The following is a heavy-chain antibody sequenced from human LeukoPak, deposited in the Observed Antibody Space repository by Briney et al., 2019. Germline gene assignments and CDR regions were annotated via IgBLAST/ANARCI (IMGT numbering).Heavy chain of an antibody. CDR2: ISSSSSYI. D-gene: IGHD2-2*01. J-gene: IGHJ4*02. Sequence: PGGSLRLSCAASGFTFSSCSMNWVRQAPGKGLEWVSSISSSSSYIYYADSVKGRFTISRDNAKNSLYLQMNSLRAEDTAVYYCASGIVVVPAARKRASYFDYWGQGTLVTVSS. CDR1: GFTFSSCS. V-gene: IGHV3-21*01. CDR3: ASGIVVVPAARKRASYFDY.